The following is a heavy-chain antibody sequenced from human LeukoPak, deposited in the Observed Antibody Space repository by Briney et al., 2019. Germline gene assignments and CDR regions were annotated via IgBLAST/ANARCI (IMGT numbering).Heavy chain of an antibody. CDR2: IYTTGST. D-gene: IGHD3-9*01. CDR3: AKDGLFANFDWFLGPFDL. CDR1: GGSISRGNYD. J-gene: IGHJ2*01. V-gene: IGHV4-61*02. Sequence: SETLSLTCTVSGGSISRGNYDWSWIRQPAGEGLEWIGRIYTTGSTNFNPSLKSRVTISVDTSKNQFSRNLRSVTAADTAVYYCAKDGLFANFDWFLGPFDLWGRGPLVTVSA.